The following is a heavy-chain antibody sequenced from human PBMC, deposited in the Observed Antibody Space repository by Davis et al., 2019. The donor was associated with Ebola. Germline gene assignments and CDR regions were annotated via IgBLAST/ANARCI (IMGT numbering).Heavy chain of an antibody. V-gene: IGHV3-74*01. D-gene: IGHD3-16*02. CDR1: GFTFSSYW. CDR2: INSDGSST. CDR3: AREVMITFGGVIVISDYFGY. Sequence: HTGGSLRLSCAASGFTFSSYWMHWVRQAPGKGLVWVSRINSDGSSTSYADSVKGRFTISRDNAKNTLYLQMNSLRAEDTAVYYCAREVMITFGGVIVISDYFGYWGQGTLVTVSS. J-gene: IGHJ4*02.